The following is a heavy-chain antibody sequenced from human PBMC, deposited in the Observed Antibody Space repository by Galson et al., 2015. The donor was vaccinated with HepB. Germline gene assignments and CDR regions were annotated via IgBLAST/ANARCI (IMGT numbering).Heavy chain of an antibody. CDR2: IYYSGST. CDR1: GGSISSYY. Sequence: SETLSLTCTVSGGSISSYYWSWIRQPPGKGLEWIGYIYYSGSTNYNPSLKSRVTISVDTSKNQFSLKLSSVTAADTAVYYCARETATGHFDNWGQGTLVTVSS. J-gene: IGHJ4*02. CDR3: ARETATGHFDN. V-gene: IGHV4-59*01. D-gene: IGHD5-24*01.